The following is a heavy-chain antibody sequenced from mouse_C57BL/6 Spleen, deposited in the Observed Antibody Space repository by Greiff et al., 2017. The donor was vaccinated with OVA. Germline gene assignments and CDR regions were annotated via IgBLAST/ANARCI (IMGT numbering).Heavy chain of an antibody. V-gene: IGHV1-69*01. D-gene: IGHD3-2*02. CDR1: GYTFTSYW. J-gene: IGHJ4*01. CDR2: IDPSDSYT. CDR3: ARGTAQATFLGAMDY. Sequence: QVQLKESGAELVMPGASVKLSCKASGYTFTSYWMHWVKQRPGQGLEWIGEIDPSDSYTNYNPKFKGKSTLTVDTSSSTAYMQLSSLTSEDSAVYYGARGTAQATFLGAMDYWGQGTPVTVSS.